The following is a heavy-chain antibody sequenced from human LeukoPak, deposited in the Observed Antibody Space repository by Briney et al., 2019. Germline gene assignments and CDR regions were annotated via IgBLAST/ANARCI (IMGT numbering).Heavy chain of an antibody. CDR3: AKWENYDSSGEDAFDI. CDR1: GGSFSGYY. J-gene: IGHJ3*02. CDR2: INHSGST. V-gene: IGHV4-34*01. Sequence: SETLSLTCAVYGGSFSGYYWSWIRQPPGKGLEWIGEINHSGSTNYNPSLKSRVTISVDTSKNQFSLKLSSVTAADTAVYYCAKWENYDSSGEDAFDIWGQGTMVTVSS. D-gene: IGHD3-22*01.